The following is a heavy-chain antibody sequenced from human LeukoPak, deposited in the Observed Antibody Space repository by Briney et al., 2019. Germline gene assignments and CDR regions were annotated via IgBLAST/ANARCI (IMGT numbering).Heavy chain of an antibody. D-gene: IGHD3-16*02. CDR2: ISAYNGNT. CDR3: ARDSLITFGGVIVFTFDY. Sequence: ASVKVSCKASGYTFTSYGISWVRQAPGQGLEWMGWISAYNGNTNYAQKLQGRVTMTTDTSTSTAYMELRGLRSDDTAVYYCARDSLITFGGVIVFTFDYWGQGTLVTVSS. J-gene: IGHJ4*02. V-gene: IGHV1-18*01. CDR1: GYTFTSYG.